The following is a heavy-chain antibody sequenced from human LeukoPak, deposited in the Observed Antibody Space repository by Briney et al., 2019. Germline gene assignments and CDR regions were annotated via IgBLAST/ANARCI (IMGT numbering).Heavy chain of an antibody. CDR3: AKVAGRKGYASGGYYPDY. CDR1: GFTFSFYW. J-gene: IGHJ4*02. V-gene: IGHV3-7*05. Sequence: GGPLRLSCAASGFTFSFYWMSWVRQAPGKGLEWVANIQEDGGDKRYVDSVKGRFTISRDNAENSLHLEMNSLRAEDTAIYYCAKVAGRKGYASGGYYPDYWGQGTLVTVSS. CDR2: IQEDGGDK. D-gene: IGHD3-22*01.